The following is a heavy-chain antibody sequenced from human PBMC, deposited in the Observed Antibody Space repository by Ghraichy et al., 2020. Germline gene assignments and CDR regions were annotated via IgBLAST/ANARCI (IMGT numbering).Heavy chain of an antibody. CDR1: GFSVSTSY. D-gene: IGHD5-18*01. CDR3: AREQPSRDYYYYGLDV. Sequence: GESLNISCAASGFSVSTSYMTWVRQAPGKGLEWVSVFYSATSKYYAASVKGRFTISRDDSKSTLYLQMNSLRAEDTAVYYCAREQPSRDYYYYGLDVWGQGTTVTVSS. CDR2: FYSATSK. V-gene: IGHV3-53*01. J-gene: IGHJ6*02.